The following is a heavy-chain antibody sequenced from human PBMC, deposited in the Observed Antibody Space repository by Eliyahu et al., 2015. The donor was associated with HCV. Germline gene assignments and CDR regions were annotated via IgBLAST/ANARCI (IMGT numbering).Heavy chain of an antibody. CDR1: GFTFXXYY. J-gene: IGHJ4*02. V-gene: IGHV3-11*01. D-gene: IGHD6-19*01. Sequence: QVQLVESGGGLVKPGGSLRLSCAXSGFTFXXYYXXWIRQAXGKGAGGVSYISSSGSTIYYADSVKGRFTISRDNAKNSLYLQMNSLRAEDTAVYYCAREGPLTAVAGFDYWGQGTLVTVSS. CDR2: ISSSGSTI. CDR3: AREGPLTAVAGFDY.